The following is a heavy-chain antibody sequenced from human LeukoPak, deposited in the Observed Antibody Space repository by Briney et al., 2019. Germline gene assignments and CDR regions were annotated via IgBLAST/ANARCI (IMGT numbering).Heavy chain of an antibody. CDR3: ARGPSLDY. CDR1: GGSFSGYY. Sequence: SETLSLTCAVYGGSFSGYYWSWIRQPPGKGLEWIGEINHSGSTNYNPSLKSRVTVSVDTSKNQFSLKLSSVTAADTAVYYCARGPSLDYWGQGTLVTVSS. V-gene: IGHV4-34*01. CDR2: INHSGST. J-gene: IGHJ4*02.